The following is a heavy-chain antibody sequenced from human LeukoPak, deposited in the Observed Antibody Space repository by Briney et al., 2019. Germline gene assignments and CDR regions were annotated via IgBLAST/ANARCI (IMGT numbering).Heavy chain of an antibody. CDR1: GFTFSSYS. Sequence: GGSLRLSCAASGFTFSSYSMNWVRQAPGKGLEWVSYISSSSSTIYYADSVKGRFTISRDNAKNSLYLQMNSLRAEDTAVYYCASGLAAAGIFNQKVPFDYWGQGTLVTVSS. J-gene: IGHJ4*02. CDR3: ASGLAAAGIFNQKVPFDY. V-gene: IGHV3-48*01. D-gene: IGHD6-13*01. CDR2: ISSSSSTI.